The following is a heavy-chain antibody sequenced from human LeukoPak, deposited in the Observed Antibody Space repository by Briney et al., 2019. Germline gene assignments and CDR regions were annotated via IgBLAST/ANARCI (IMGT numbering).Heavy chain of an antibody. CDR3: ARDFEYPHYYDSSGRSFGY. V-gene: IGHV3-21*01. D-gene: IGHD3-22*01. CDR1: GFTFSSYS. J-gene: IGHJ4*02. CDR2: ISSSSSYI. Sequence: PGGSLRLSCAASGFTFSSYSMNWVRQAPGKGLEWVSSISSSSSYIYYADSVKGRFTISRDNAKNSLYLQMNSLRAEDTAVYYCARDFEYPHYYDSSGRSFGYWGQGTLVTVSS.